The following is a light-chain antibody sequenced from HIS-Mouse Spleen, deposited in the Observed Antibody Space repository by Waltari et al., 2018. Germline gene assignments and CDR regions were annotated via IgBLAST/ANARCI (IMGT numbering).Light chain of an antibody. CDR2: GKN. CDR1: SLRSYS. CDR3: NSRDSSGNQV. V-gene: IGLV3-19*01. J-gene: IGLJ3*02. Sequence: SSELTQDPAVSVALGQTVRITCQGDSLRSYSAIWYQQKPGQAPLLVIYGKNNRPSGIPDRFSGSSSGNTASLTITGAQAEDEADYYCNSRDSSGNQVFGGGTKLTVL.